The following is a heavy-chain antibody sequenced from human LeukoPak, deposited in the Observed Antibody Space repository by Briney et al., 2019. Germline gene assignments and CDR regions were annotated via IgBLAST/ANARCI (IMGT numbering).Heavy chain of an antibody. Sequence: SETLSLTCAVYGGSFSGYYWNWIRQPPGKGLEWIGEINHSGSTNYNPSLKSRVTISVDTSKNQFSLKLSSVTAADTAVYYCARDMVAGTGWFDPWGQGTLVSVSS. CDR3: ARDMVAGTGWFDP. D-gene: IGHD6-19*01. V-gene: IGHV4-34*01. CDR1: GGSFSGYY. J-gene: IGHJ5*02. CDR2: INHSGST.